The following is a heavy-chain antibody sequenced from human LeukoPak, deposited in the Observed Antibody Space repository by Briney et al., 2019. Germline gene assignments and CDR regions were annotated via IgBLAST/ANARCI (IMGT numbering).Heavy chain of an antibody. Sequence: SVKVSCKASGGTFSSQAISLVRQAPGQGLEWMGGIIPIFGTANYAQKFQGRVTITADESTSTAYMELSSLRSKDTAVYYCARQPFTIFGVVGYFDYWGQGTLVTVSS. CDR2: IIPIFGTA. D-gene: IGHD3-3*01. V-gene: IGHV1-69*13. CDR3: ARQPFTIFGVVGYFDY. CDR1: GGTFSSQA. J-gene: IGHJ4*02.